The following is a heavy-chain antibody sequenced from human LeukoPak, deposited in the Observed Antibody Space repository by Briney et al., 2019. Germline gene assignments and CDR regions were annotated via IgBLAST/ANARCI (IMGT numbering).Heavy chain of an antibody. Sequence: PGGSLRLSCAASGXTFSSYTVNWVRQPPGKGLEWVSYISSSGSTIYYADSVKGRFTISRDNAKNSLYLQMNSLRAEDTAVYYCARGGMITFGGVIVRNAFDIWGQGTMVTVSS. CDR3: ARGGMITFGGVIVRNAFDI. V-gene: IGHV3-48*04. J-gene: IGHJ3*02. CDR2: ISSSGSTI. CDR1: GXTFSSYT. D-gene: IGHD3-16*02.